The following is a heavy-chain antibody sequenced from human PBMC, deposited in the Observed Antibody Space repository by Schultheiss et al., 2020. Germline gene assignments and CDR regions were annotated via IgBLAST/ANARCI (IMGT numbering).Heavy chain of an antibody. V-gene: IGHV4-4*02. D-gene: IGHD1-7*01. J-gene: IGHJ4*02. Sequence: GSLRLSCAASGFAFSGYAMSWVRQAPGKGLEWIGEIYHSGNTYYNPSLKSRVTISVDRSTNQFSLKLSSVTAADSAVYYCARDLRTGTFDYWGQGTLVTVSS. CDR2: IYHSGNT. CDR3: ARDLRTGTFDY. CDR1: GFAFSGYAM.